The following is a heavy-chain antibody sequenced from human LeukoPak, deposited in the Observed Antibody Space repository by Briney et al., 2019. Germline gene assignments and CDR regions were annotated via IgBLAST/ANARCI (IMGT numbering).Heavy chain of an antibody. J-gene: IGHJ4*02. CDR1: GFTFSSYS. CDR2: IKQDGSEK. V-gene: IGHV3-7*01. Sequence: GGSLRLSCAASGFTFSSYSMSWVRQAPGKGLEWVANIKQDGSEKYYVDSVKGRFTISRDNAKNSLYLQMNSLRAEDTAVYYCARDPDYGDYVSFDYWGQGTLVTVSS. D-gene: IGHD4-17*01. CDR3: ARDPDYGDYVSFDY.